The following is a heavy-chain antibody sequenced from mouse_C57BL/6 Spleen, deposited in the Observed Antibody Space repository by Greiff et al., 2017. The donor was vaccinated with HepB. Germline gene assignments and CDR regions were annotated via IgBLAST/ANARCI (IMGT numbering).Heavy chain of an antibody. J-gene: IGHJ2*01. CDR3: ARKLVALDY. V-gene: IGHV5-17*01. CDR1: GFTFSDYG. Sequence: EVKVVESGGGLVKPGGSLKLSCAASGFTFSDYGMHWVRQAPEKGLEWVAYISSGSSTIYYADTVKGRFTISRDNAKNTLFLQMTSLRSEDTAMYYCARKLVALDYWGQGTTLTVSS. D-gene: IGHD1-1*01. CDR2: ISSGSSTI.